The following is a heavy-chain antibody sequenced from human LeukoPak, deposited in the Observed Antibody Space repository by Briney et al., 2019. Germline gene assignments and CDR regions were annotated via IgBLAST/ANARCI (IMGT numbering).Heavy chain of an antibody. J-gene: IGHJ5*02. D-gene: IGHD3-9*01. V-gene: IGHV1-8*01. CDR3: ARVLDCTKFDP. CDR1: GYSFTNYD. CDR2: MHPHSGNT. Sequence: ASVKVSCKASGYSFTNYDINWVRQATGQGLEWMGWMHPHSGNTGYAQNFQGRVTMTRNTSITTAYMELSSLRSEDTAVYYCARVLDCTKFDPWGQGTLVTVSS.